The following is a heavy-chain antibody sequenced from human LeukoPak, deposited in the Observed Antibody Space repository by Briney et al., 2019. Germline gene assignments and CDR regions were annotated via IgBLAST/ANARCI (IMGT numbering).Heavy chain of an antibody. V-gene: IGHV3-30*04. CDR1: GFTFSSYA. Sequence: GGSLRLSCAASGFTFSSYAMHWVRQAPGKGLEWVAVISYDGSNKYYADSVKGRFTISRDNSKNTLYLQMNSLRAEDTAVYYCARDIVVVVAATGYYYGMDVWGQGTTVTVYS. CDR3: ARDIVVVVAATGYYYGMDV. J-gene: IGHJ6*02. CDR2: ISYDGSNK. D-gene: IGHD2-15*01.